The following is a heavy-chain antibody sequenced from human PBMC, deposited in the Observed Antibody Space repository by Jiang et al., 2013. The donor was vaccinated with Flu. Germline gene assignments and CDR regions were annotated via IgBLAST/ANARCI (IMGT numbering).Heavy chain of an antibody. CDR2: IRSDGSIK. V-gene: IGHV3-30*02. CDR3: AKDLGAVSSGYFRGHFFDY. CDR1: GFTFSTFG. Sequence: QLLESGGGVVQPGGSLRLSCVASGFTFSTFGIRWVRQAPGKGLEWVAFIRSDGSIKYYADSVKGRFTISRDNSKNTVYLQMNSLRAEDTAVYYCAKDLGAVSSGYFRGHFFDYWGQGTLVTV. D-gene: IGHD6-19*01. J-gene: IGHJ4*02.